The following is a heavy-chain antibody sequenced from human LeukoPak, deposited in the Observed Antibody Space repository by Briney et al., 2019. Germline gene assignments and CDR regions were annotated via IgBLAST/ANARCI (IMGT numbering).Heavy chain of an antibody. CDR2: IKSKTDGGTT. D-gene: IGHD2-2*01. V-gene: IGHV3-15*01. CDR3: TTGYEYVVVPAANGGVDY. CDR1: GFTFSNAW. Sequence: GGSLRLSCAASGFTFSNAWMSWVRQAPGKGLEWVGRIKSKTDGGTTDYAAPVKGRFTISRDDSKNTLYLQMNSLKTEDTAVYYCTTGYEYVVVPAANGGVDYWGQGTLVTVSS. J-gene: IGHJ4*02.